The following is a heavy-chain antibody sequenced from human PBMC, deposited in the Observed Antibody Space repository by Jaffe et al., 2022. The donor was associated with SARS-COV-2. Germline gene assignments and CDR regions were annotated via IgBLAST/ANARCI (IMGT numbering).Heavy chain of an antibody. Sequence: QVQLQESGPGLVKPSQTLSLTCTVSGGSISSGSYYWSWIRQPAGKGLEWIGRIYTSGSTNYNPSLKSRVTISVDTSKNQFSLKLSSVTAADTAVYYCARGGGGSSWYYYYYGMDVWGQGTTVTVSS. J-gene: IGHJ6*02. D-gene: IGHD6-13*01. CDR3: ARGGGGSSWYYYYYGMDV. V-gene: IGHV4-61*02. CDR2: IYTSGST. CDR1: GGSISSGSYY.